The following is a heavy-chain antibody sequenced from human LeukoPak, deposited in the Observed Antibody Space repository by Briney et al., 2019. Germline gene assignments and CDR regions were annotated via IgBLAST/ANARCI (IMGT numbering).Heavy chain of an antibody. D-gene: IGHD1-14*01. CDR1: GCSLSRYL. J-gene: IGHJ3*01. CDR3: ARGKPNRNAIDL. Sequence: PGFSLRLSCAASGCSLSRYLMRGVRQAPGRGLEGVANVKKDGREENYLDSVKGRFTASRDNAKNSLFLEMKSLRGWDKGVYYCARGKPNRNAIDLWGQGTMVTISS. V-gene: IGHV3-7*01. CDR2: VKKDGREE.